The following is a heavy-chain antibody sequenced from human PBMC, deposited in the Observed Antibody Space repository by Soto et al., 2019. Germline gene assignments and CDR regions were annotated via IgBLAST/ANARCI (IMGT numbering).Heavy chain of an antibody. V-gene: IGHV1-46*01. CDR3: ARDQAGPTSGAFDY. CDR2: INASGGRT. CDR1: GYTFTAYY. D-gene: IGHD1-26*01. J-gene: IGHJ4*01. Sequence: QVRLVQSGAEVKKPGASVKVSCKASGYTFTAYYIHWVRQAPGHGLEWMGIINASGGRTTYAQKLQDRLTVARDTSTSTVYMDLSSLRSEDTAVYYCARDQAGPTSGAFDYWGHGTLVTVSS.